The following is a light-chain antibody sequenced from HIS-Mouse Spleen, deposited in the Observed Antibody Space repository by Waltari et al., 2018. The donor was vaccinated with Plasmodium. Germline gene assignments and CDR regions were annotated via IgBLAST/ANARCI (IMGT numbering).Light chain of an antibody. V-gene: IGKV3-15*01. CDR3: QQYNNWSFT. J-gene: IGKJ3*01. Sequence: EIVMTQSPATLSVSPGERANLSCRASQSVSSNLAWYQQKPCQAPRLRIYGASTRATGIPARFSGSGSGTEFTLTISSLQSEDFAVYYCQQYNNWSFTFGPGTKVDIK. CDR1: QSVSSN. CDR2: GAS.